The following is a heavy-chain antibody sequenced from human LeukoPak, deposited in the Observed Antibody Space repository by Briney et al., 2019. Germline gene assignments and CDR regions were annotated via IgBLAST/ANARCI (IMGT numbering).Heavy chain of an antibody. CDR2: IYPGDSDT. J-gene: IGHJ4*02. CDR3: ARSYNWNDATDYYFDY. D-gene: IGHD1-20*01. CDR1: GYSFTSYW. V-gene: IGHV5-51*01. Sequence: GGSLKISCKGSGYSFTSYWIGWVRQMPGKGLEWMGIIYPGDSDTRYSPSFQGQVTISADKSISTAYLQWSSLKASDTAMYYCARSYNWNDATDYYFDYWGQGTLVTVSS.